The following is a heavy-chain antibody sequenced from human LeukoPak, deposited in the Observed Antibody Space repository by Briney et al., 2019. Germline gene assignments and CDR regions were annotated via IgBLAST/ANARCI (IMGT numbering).Heavy chain of an antibody. CDR1: GGSINSGY. Sequence: SETLSLACSVSGGSINSGYWSWIRQPPGKGLEWIGLLYPSGSTNYNPSLKSRVTISVDTSRTQFSLKLSSMTAADTAVYYCAGGHYPLEYWGQGTLVTVSS. D-gene: IGHD1-26*01. CDR2: LYPSGST. CDR3: AGGHYPLEY. V-gene: IGHV4-59*01. J-gene: IGHJ4*02.